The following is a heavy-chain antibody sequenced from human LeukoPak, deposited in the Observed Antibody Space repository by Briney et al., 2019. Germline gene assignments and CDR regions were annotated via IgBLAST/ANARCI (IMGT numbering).Heavy chain of an antibody. Sequence: PGGSLRLSCAASGFTFSSYAVSWVRQAPEKGLEWVSTISGSGGATYYTDSVKGRFTISRDNSNNTLYLQMNSLRAEDTAVYYCAKHYGGNSGDSALDIWGQGTMVTVSS. CDR2: ISGSGGAT. J-gene: IGHJ3*02. CDR1: GFTFSSYA. CDR3: AKHYGGNSGDSALDI. V-gene: IGHV3-23*01. D-gene: IGHD4-23*01.